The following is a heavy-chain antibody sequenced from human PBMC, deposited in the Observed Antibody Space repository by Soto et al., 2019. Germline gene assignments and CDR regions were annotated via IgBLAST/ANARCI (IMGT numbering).Heavy chain of an antibody. D-gene: IGHD3-16*01. CDR1: GGSISSGDYY. J-gene: IGHJ4*02. CDR3: ARGTGSEFEGADFDY. CDR2: IYYSGST. Sequence: SETLSLTCTVSGGSISSGDYYWSWIRQPPGKGLEWIGYIYYSGSTYYNPSLKSRVTISVDTSKNQFSLKLSSVTAADTAVYYCARGTGSEFEGADFDYWGQGTLVTVSS. V-gene: IGHV4-30-4*01.